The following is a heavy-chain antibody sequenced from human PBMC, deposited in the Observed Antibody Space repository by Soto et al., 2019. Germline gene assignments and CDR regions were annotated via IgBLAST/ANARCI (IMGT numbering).Heavy chain of an antibody. V-gene: IGHV3-30*18. Sequence: VQLAESGGGVVQPGRSLRLSCAASGFTFSDYAMHWVRQAPGKGLEWVAVVSHDGRNTHYADSVKGRFTIFRDSSKNTVSLEMTSLRAEDTAVYYCAKGGRQWLVTSDFNYWGQGALVTVSS. CDR2: VSHDGRNT. CDR1: GFTFSDYA. J-gene: IGHJ4*02. D-gene: IGHD6-19*01. CDR3: AKGGRQWLVTSDFNY.